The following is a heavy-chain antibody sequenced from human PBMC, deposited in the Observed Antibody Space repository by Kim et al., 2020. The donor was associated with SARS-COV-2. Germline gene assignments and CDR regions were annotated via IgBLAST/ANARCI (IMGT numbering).Heavy chain of an antibody. J-gene: IGHJ4*02. Sequence: GGSLRLSCAASGFTFSSYEMNWVRQALGKGLQWVSYISSSGSTIYYADSVKGRFTISRDNAKNSLYLQMNSLRAEDTAVYYCARRYCSTTSCLLDYWGQG. CDR3: ARRYCSTTSCLLDY. D-gene: IGHD2-2*01. CDR2: ISSSGSTI. CDR1: GFTFSSYE. V-gene: IGHV3-48*03.